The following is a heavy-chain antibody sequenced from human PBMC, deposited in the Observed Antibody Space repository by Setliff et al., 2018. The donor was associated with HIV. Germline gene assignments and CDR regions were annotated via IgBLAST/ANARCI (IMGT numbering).Heavy chain of an antibody. V-gene: IGHV1-18*01. Sequence: ASVKVSCKASGYTFTSYGISWVRQAPGHGLEWMGWISVYNGYTNYAQKLQGRVTMTTDTSTSTAYIDLRSLGSDDTAVYYCAQHLPDVDGYAFDIWGQGTMVTVSS. J-gene: IGHJ3*02. CDR1: GYTFTSYG. CDR2: ISVYNGYT. CDR3: AQHLPDVDGYAFDI. D-gene: IGHD3-9*01.